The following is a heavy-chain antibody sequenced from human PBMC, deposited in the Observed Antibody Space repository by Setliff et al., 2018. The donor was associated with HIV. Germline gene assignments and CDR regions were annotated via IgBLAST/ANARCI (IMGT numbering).Heavy chain of an antibody. J-gene: IGHJ6*03. Sequence: GGSLRLSCAASGFTFDDYGMSWVRQAPGKGLEWVSGINWNGGSTGYADSVKGRFTFSRDNGKNSLYLQMNSLRAEDTALYYCARVDGSSSWFYYYYYYMDIWGKGTTVTVSS. CDR3: ARVDGSSSWFYYYYYYMDI. V-gene: IGHV3-20*04. CDR1: GFTFDDYG. D-gene: IGHD6-13*01. CDR2: INWNGGST.